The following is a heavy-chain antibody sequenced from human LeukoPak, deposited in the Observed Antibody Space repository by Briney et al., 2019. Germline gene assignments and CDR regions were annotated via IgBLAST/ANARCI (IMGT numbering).Heavy chain of an antibody. V-gene: IGHV4-38-2*02. D-gene: IGHD5-18*01. Sequence: SETLSLTCTVSGYSISSGYDWGWIRQPPGKGLEWIGSIYRNGRTYYNPSLKSRVTISVDTSKNQVSLKLSSVTAADTAVYYCARVKRLWPYYYYYMDVWGKGTTVTVSS. CDR1: GYSISSGYD. J-gene: IGHJ6*03. CDR2: IYRNGRT. CDR3: ARVKRLWPYYYYYMDV.